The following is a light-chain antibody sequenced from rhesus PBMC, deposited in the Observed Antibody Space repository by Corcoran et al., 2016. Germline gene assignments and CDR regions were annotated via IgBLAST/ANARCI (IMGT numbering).Light chain of an antibody. CDR1: ENVNNY. V-gene: IGKV1-74*01. Sequence: DIQMTQSPSSLSASVGDRVTITCRASENVNNYLNWFQQKPGKAPMLLIYKASTLQSGVPSRFSGSGSGTDYTFTISSLQSEDVATYYCQHNYGTPRTFGQGTKVEIK. J-gene: IGKJ1*01. CDR3: QHNYGTPRT. CDR2: KAS.